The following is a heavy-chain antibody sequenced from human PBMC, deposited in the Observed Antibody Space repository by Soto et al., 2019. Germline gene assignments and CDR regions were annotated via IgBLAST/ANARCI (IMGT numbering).Heavy chain of an antibody. CDR1: GYTFTSYG. D-gene: IGHD3-3*01. Sequence: ASVKVSCKASGYTFTSYGISWVRQAPGQGLEWMGWISAYNGNTNYAQKLQGRVTMTTDTSTSTAYMELRSLRSDDTAVYYCARETGIRFLEWLLYEPMDLWGQGTTVTVSS. CDR3: ARETGIRFLEWLLYEPMDL. V-gene: IGHV1-18*04. CDR2: ISAYNGNT. J-gene: IGHJ6*02.